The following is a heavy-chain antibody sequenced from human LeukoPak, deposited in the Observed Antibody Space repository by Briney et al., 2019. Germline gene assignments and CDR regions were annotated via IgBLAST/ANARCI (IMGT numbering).Heavy chain of an antibody. CDR2: IIPIFGTA. J-gene: IGHJ4*02. D-gene: IGHD6-6*01. CDR3: ARGRARYNSSGAFDY. V-gene: IGHV1-69*13. Sequence: GASVKVSCKASGGTFSSYAISWVRQAPGQGLEWMGGIIPIFGTANYAQKFQGRVTITADESTSTAYMELSSLRSEDTAVYYCARGRARYNSSGAFDYWGQGTLVTVSS. CDR1: GGTFSSYA.